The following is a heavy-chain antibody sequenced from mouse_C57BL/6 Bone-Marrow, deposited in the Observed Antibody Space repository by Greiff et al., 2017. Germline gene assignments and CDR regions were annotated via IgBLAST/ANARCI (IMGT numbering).Heavy chain of an antibody. CDR1: GYAFSSYW. V-gene: IGHV1-80*01. CDR2: IYPGDGDT. J-gene: IGHJ2*01. D-gene: IGHD2-4*01. CDR3: ARGRDYDGYYFDY. Sequence: VMLVESGAELVKPGASVKISCKASGYAFSSYWMNWVKQRPGKGLEWIGQIYPGDGDTNYNGKFKGKATLTADKSSSTAYMQLSSLTSEDSAVYFCARGRDYDGYYFDYWGQGTTLTVSS.